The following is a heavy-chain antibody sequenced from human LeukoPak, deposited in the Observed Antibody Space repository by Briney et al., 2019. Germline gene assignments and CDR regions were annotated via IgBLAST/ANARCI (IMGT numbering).Heavy chain of an antibody. J-gene: IGHJ3*02. CDR1: GFTFSSYG. D-gene: IGHD4-17*01. CDR3: AKIRGYGDYYDAFDI. V-gene: IGHV3-30*18. CDR2: ISYDGSNK. Sequence: PGGSLRLPCAASGFTFSSYGMHWVRQASGKGLEWVAVISYDGSNKYYADSVKGRFTISRDNSKNTLYLQMNSLRAEDTAVYYCAKIRGYGDYYDAFDIWGQGTMVTVSS.